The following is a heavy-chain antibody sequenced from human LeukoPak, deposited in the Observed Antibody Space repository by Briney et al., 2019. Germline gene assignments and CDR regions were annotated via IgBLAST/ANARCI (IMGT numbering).Heavy chain of an antibody. Sequence: ASVEVSCKASGYIFIDSYLHWVRQAPGRGLEWLGWISPNSGDTYYAPKFQGKITLTRDTSVSTAYMGVRSLRSDDTAVYYCARDETADCSRGSCYWDWGQGTLVTVSS. CDR3: ARDETADCSRGSCYWD. V-gene: IGHV1-2*02. J-gene: IGHJ4*02. CDR1: GYIFIDSY. CDR2: ISPNSGDT. D-gene: IGHD2-15*01.